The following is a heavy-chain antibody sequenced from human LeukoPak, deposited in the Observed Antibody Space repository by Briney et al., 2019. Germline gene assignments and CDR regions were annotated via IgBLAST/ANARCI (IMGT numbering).Heavy chain of an antibody. CDR3: ARVPFVVMGDTGNWFDP. CDR2: INTNTGNP. V-gene: IGHV7-4-1*01. CDR1: GYTFTNYA. D-gene: IGHD2-8*01. Sequence: ASVKVSCKASGYTFTNYAMNWVRQAPGQGLEWMGWINTNTGNPTYAQGFTGRFVFSLDASVSTAYLQIRRLKAEDTAVYYCARVPFVVMGDTGNWFDPWGQGILVTVSS. J-gene: IGHJ5*02.